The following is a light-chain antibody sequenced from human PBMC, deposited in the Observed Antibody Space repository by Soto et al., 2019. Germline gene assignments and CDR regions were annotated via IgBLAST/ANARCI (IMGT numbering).Light chain of an antibody. CDR3: QQYGSSPPYT. CDR1: QTVSGNY. J-gene: IGKJ2*01. Sequence: EIVLTQSPGTLSLSPGERATLSCRASQTVSGNYLAWYQQKPRQSPRLLIYGSSDRATGILDRFSGSGSGTDFTLTITRVEPEDFAVYYCQQYGSSPPYTFGQGTKLEIK. CDR2: GSS. V-gene: IGKV3-20*01.